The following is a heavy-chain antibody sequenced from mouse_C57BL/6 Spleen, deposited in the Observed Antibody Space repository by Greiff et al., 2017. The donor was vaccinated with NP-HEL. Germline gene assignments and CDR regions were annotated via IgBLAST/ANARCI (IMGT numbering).Heavy chain of an antibody. V-gene: IGHV1-81*01. CDR3: ARSEYYGSSYENWYFDV. J-gene: IGHJ1*03. CDR2: IYPRSGNT. D-gene: IGHD1-1*01. CDR1: GYTFTSYG. Sequence: VKLQESGAELARPGASVKLSCKASGYTFTSYGISWVKQRTGQGLEWIGEIYPRSGNTYYNEKFKGKATLTADKSSSTAYMELRSLTSEDSAVYFCARSEYYGSSYENWYFDVWGTGTTVTVSS.